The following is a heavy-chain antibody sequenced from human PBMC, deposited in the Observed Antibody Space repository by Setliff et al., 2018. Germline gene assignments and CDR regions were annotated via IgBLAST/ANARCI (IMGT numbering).Heavy chain of an antibody. CDR1: GGSISPYF. J-gene: IGHJ6*02. D-gene: IGHD5-18*01. CDR3: VRDRTAYSYGLDV. CDR2: IYHNGNT. Sequence: SETLSLTCTVSGGSISPYFWSWIRQPPGKGLEWIGYIYHNGNTNFNPPLKTRVTMSVDPSKNQFALNLRSVTAADTAVYYCVRDRTAYSYGLDVWAQGTTVTVSS. V-gene: IGHV4-59*01.